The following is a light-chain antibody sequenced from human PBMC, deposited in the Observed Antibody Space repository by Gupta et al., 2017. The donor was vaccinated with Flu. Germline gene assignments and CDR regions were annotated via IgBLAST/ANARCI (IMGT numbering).Light chain of an antibody. Sequence: PSSLSASVGDRVTITCRASQDVRNYLAWFQQRPGRAPKSLIYSAFSLDPGVPSKFSGNGSGTDFTLTISSLQPEDFATYYCQQYDSYPRTFGGGTXVDIK. V-gene: IGKV1-16*02. J-gene: IGKJ4*01. CDR2: SAF. CDR1: QDVRNY. CDR3: QQYDSYPRT.